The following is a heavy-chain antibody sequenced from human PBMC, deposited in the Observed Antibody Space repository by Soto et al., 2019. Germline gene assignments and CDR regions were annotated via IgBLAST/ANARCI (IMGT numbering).Heavy chain of an antibody. CDR2: IYYSGST. V-gene: IGHV4-39*01. D-gene: IGHD6-25*01. CDR1: GGSISSSTYY. CDR3: AESRGGYGNWFDP. J-gene: IGHJ5*02. Sequence: PSETLSLTCIVSGGSISSSTYYWGWIRQPPGNGLEWIGNIYYSGSTYYNPSLRGRVIISVDTSKNQFSLKLSSVTAADTAVYYCAESRGGYGNWFDPWGQGTLVTVSS.